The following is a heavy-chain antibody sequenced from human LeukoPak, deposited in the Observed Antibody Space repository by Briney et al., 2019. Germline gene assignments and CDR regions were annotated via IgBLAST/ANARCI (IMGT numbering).Heavy chain of an antibody. V-gene: IGHV1-69*05. Sequence: ASVKVSCKASGGTFSSYAISWVRQAPGQGLEWMGGIIPIFGTANYAQKFQGRVTMTRNTSISTAYMELSSLRSEDTAVYYCARGEYDFWSGYRNGFDYWGQGTLVTVSS. CDR2: IIPIFGTA. CDR1: GGTFSSYA. J-gene: IGHJ4*02. CDR3: ARGEYDFWSGYRNGFDY. D-gene: IGHD3-3*01.